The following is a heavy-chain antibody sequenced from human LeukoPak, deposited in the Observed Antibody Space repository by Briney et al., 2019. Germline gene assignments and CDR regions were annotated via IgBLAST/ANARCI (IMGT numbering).Heavy chain of an antibody. D-gene: IGHD6-19*01. J-gene: IGHJ6*03. CDR2: IFHSGNT. Sequence: SETLSLTCTVSGYSISSGYYWGWIRQPPGKGLQWIGSIFHSGNTYYNPSLKSRVTISVDTSKNQFSLKLSSVTAADTAVYYCARGAEWLVRDYYYYYYMDVWGKGTTVTVSS. V-gene: IGHV4-38-2*02. CDR3: ARGAEWLVRDYYYYYYMDV. CDR1: GYSISSGYY.